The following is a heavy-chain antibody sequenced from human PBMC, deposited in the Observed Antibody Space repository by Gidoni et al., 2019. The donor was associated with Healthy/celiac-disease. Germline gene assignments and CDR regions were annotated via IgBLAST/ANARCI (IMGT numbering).Heavy chain of an antibody. CDR2: INHSGST. D-gene: IGHD6-13*01. J-gene: IGHJ5*02. CDR1: GGAFGGYY. CDR3: ARGGQPSWFDP. Sequence: QVQLQQWGAGLLKPSETLSLTCAVYGGAFGGYYWSWLGEINHSGSTNYNPALKSRVTISVDTSKNQFSLKLSSVTAADTAVYYCARGGQPSWFDPWGQGTLVTVSS. V-gene: IGHV4-34*01.